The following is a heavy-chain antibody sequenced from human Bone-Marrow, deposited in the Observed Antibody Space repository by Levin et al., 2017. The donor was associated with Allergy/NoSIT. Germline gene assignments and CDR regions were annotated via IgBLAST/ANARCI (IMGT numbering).Heavy chain of an antibody. V-gene: IGHV3-66*02. CDR3: ARDGPSRSFQY. J-gene: IGHJ1*01. CDR1: GFTVTTYY. CDR2: IYSGDTT. Sequence: GESLKISCVASGFTVTTYYMSWVRQAPGKGLEWVSVIYSGDTTQYADSVKGRFTISRDISENTLFLEMNNLRADDTAVYYCARDGPSRSFQYWGQGTLVTVSS. D-gene: IGHD4-17*01.